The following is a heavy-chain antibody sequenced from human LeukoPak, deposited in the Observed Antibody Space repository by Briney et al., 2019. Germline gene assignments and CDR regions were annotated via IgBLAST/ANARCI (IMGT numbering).Heavy chain of an antibody. Sequence: PGGSLRLSCAASGFTLSSDAMSWVRQAPGKGLEWVSAISGSGGSTYYADSVKGRFTISRDNSKNTLYLQMNSLRAEDTAVYYCAKDGYQKNWNFDYWGQGTLVTVSS. CDR1: GFTLSSDA. D-gene: IGHD1-1*01. J-gene: IGHJ4*02. CDR3: AKDGYQKNWNFDY. CDR2: ISGSGGST. V-gene: IGHV3-23*01.